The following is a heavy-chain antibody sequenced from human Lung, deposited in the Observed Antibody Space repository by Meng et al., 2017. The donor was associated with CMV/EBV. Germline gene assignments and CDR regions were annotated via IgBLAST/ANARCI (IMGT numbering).Heavy chain of an antibody. Sequence: ASXXVSXKASGYTFSGYYMHWVRQAPGQGLEWMGWINPNSGDTNYPQKFQGRVTMTMDTSISTAHMELSRLRSDDTAMYYCARGPIIMIEVAPYGMDVWGHGXTVTVSS. D-gene: IGHD3-22*01. J-gene: IGHJ6*02. V-gene: IGHV1-2*02. CDR1: GYTFSGYY. CDR2: INPNSGDT. CDR3: ARGPIIMIEVAPYGMDV.